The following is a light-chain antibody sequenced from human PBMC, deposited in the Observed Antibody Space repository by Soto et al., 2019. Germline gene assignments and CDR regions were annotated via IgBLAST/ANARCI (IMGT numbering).Light chain of an antibody. J-gene: IGLJ2*01. CDR1: SSNIGAAYG. CDR3: QSYDSSLSAMV. V-gene: IGLV1-40*01. Sequence: QSVLTQPPSVSGAPGQRVTISCTGSSSNIGAAYGVHWCQQLPGTAPKLLIYGSVNRPSGVPDRFSGSKSGTSGSLAITGLQAEDEANYYCQSYDSSLSAMVFGGGTKLTVL. CDR2: GSV.